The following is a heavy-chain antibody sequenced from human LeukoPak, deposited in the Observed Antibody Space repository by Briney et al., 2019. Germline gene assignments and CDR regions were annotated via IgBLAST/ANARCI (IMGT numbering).Heavy chain of an antibody. J-gene: IGHJ4*02. D-gene: IGHD6-19*01. V-gene: IGHV3-48*03. Sequence: GGSLRLSCVASGFTFSSYEMNWVRQAPGKGLEWVSYISSSGSTIYYADSVKGRFTISRDNAKNSLYLQMNSLRAEDTAVYYCARGLFSSGWYPIDYWGQGTLVTVSS. CDR2: ISSSGSTI. CDR1: GFTFSSYE. CDR3: ARGLFSSGWYPIDY.